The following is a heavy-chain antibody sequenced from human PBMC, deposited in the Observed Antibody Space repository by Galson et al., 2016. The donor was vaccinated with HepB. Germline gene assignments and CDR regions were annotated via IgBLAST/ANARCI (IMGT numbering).Heavy chain of an antibody. V-gene: IGHV4-39*01. Sequence: SETLSLTCTVSGGSISSSSHFWGWIRQPPGKGLEWIGSIYYTGSTYSSPSLKSRVTISVDTSKNQFSLHLRSVTAADTAVYYCARRRLDYDSGGYPFYYFDYWGQGTLVTVSS. CDR1: GGSISSSSHF. CDR3: ARRRLDYDSGGYPFYYFDY. J-gene: IGHJ4*02. D-gene: IGHD3-22*01. CDR2: IYYTGST.